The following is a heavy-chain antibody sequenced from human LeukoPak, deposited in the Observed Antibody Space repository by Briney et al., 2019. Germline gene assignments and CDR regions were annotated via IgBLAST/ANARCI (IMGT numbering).Heavy chain of an antibody. CDR3: ARAKIAAAGTGAFDV. J-gene: IGHJ3*01. CDR1: GFTFSSYA. CDR2: FSATDGSA. Sequence: RGSLRLSCAASGFTFSSYAMTWVRQAPGKGLEWVSAFSATDGSAQYAESVEGRFTISRDNSKNTLFLQMNSLGAEDTAVYYCARAKIAAAGTGAFDVWGQGTLVTVSS. V-gene: IGHV3-23*01. D-gene: IGHD6-13*01.